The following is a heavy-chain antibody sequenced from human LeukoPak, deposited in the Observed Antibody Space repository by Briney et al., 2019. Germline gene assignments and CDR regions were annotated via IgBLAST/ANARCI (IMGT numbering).Heavy chain of an antibody. D-gene: IGHD1-26*01. J-gene: IGHJ6*02. CDR1: GYTFTSYD. CDR2: MNPNTGNT. CDR3: ARGAASGSYSCYYYYGMDV. V-gene: IGHV1-8*01. Sequence: ASVKVSCKASGYTFTSYDINWVRQATGQGLAWMGWMNPNTGNTGYVQKFQGRVTMTRNTSISTAYMELSSLRSEDTAVYYCARGAASGSYSCYYYYGMDVWGQGTTVTVSS.